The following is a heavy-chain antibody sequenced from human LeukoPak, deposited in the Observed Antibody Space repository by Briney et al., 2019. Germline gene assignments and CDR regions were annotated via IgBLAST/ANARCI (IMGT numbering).Heavy chain of an antibody. CDR1: AFTFGSFG. Sequence: PGGSLRLSCAASAFTFGSFGMSWVRQAPGKGLEWVSAISDTGGSTFYADSVKGRFTISRDNSKNTLYLQMNSLRAEDTAVYYCARGVVPAANKAGWFDPWGQGTLVTVSS. V-gene: IGHV3-23*01. J-gene: IGHJ5*02. CDR2: ISDTGGST. D-gene: IGHD2-2*01. CDR3: ARGVVPAANKAGWFDP.